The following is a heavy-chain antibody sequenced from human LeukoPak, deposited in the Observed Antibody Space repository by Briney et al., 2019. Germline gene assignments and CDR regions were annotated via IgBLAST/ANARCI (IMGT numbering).Heavy chain of an antibody. CDR3: ARDRSGYEYYYYYMDV. Sequence: SETLSLTCTVSGGSISSGDYYWSWIRQPPGKGLEWIGYIYYSGSTYYNPSLKSRVTISVDTSKNQFSLKLSSVTAADTAVYYCARDRSGYEYYYYYMDVWGKGTTVTVSS. J-gene: IGHJ6*03. CDR1: GGSISSGDYY. V-gene: IGHV4-61*08. D-gene: IGHD5-12*01. CDR2: IYYSGST.